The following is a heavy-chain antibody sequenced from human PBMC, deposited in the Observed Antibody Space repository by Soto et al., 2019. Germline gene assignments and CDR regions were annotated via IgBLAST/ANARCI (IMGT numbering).Heavy chain of an antibody. D-gene: IGHD3-10*01. Sequence: SGTLSLTSTISGGSFSTNYWSWIRQAPGKGLEWVGYTYYTGSTKYNPSLKSRASISVDTSKNQFSLTLNSAAAADTAVYYCATDSAGRGPFDPWGPGILVTVSS. CDR1: GGSFSTNY. CDR2: TYYTGST. J-gene: IGHJ5*02. CDR3: ATDSAGRGPFDP. V-gene: IGHV4-59*13.